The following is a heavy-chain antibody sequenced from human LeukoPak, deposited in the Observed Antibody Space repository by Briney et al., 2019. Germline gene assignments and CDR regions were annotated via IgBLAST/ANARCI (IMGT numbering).Heavy chain of an antibody. CDR1: GDSISSYY. D-gene: IGHD2-21*02. CDR3: ARGLGVVTAQSEQPKPRYFDL. J-gene: IGHJ2*01. V-gene: IGHV4-59*08. Sequence: SETLSLTCTVSGDSISSYYWSWIRQPPGKGLEWIGYIYYSGSTNYNPSLKSRVTISIDTSKKHFSLKLSSVTAADTAVYYCARGLGVVTAQSEQPKPRYFDLWGRGTQVTVSS. CDR2: IYYSGST.